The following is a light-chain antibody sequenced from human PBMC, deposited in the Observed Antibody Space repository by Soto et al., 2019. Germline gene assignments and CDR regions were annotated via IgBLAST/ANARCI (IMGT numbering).Light chain of an antibody. CDR2: GAS. CDR3: QQDSDWTR. CDR1: QTINTN. Sequence: VMAQSRASLSVSPGERATLSCRASQTINTNLAWYQQKPGQAPRRLIYGASTRATGIPARFSGSGSGTEFTLTISSLQSEDFAVYYCQQDSDWTRFGQGTKVDIK. V-gene: IGKV3-15*01. J-gene: IGKJ1*01.